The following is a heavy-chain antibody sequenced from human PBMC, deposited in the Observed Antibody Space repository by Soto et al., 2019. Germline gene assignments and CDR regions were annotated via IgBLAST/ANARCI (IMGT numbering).Heavy chain of an antibody. V-gene: IGHV1-69*13. J-gene: IGHJ6*02. D-gene: IGHD2-8*01. CDR1: GDVFRSYG. Sequence: SVNVSCKASGDVFRSYGINWVRQAPGQGLEWMGGIIPISGTTNYAQKFQGRVAITADESTDTVYMELSRLRSEDTAVYFCARVRCFNGLCHTADYGMDVWGQGTTVTVSS. CDR2: IIPISGTT. CDR3: ARVRCFNGLCHTADYGMDV.